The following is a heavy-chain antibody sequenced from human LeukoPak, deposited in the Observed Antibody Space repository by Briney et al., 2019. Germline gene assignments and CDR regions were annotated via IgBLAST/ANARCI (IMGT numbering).Heavy chain of an antibody. CDR1: GFTFTSYW. CDR2: INPDGSQT. Sequence: GGSLRLSGAASGFTFTSYWMNWVRQAPGKGLEWVALINPDGSQTNYVDSVKGRFTISRDNAENSLYLQMNSLRAEDTAVYYCARDLGYGALDPWGQGTLVTVSS. V-gene: IGHV3-7*01. J-gene: IGHJ5*02. D-gene: IGHD4-17*01. CDR3: ARDLGYGALDP.